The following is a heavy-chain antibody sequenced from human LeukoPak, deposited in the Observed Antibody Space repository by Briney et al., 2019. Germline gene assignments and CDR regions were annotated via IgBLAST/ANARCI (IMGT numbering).Heavy chain of an antibody. D-gene: IGHD2-2*01. Sequence: PSETLSLTCTVSGGSISSYYWSWIRQPAGKGLEWIGRIYTSGSTNYNPSLKSRVTMSVDTSKNQLSLKLSSVTAADTAVYYCARAIGYCSSTSCLPYYFDYWGQGTLVTVSS. CDR2: IYTSGST. CDR1: GGSISSYY. V-gene: IGHV4-4*07. CDR3: ARAIGYCSSTSCLPYYFDY. J-gene: IGHJ4*02.